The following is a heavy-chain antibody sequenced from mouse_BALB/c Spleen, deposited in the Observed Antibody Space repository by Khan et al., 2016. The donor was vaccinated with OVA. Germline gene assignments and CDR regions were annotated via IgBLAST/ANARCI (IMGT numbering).Heavy chain of an antibody. Sequence: EVQLLETGPGLVKPSQSLSLTCTVTGYSITSDYAWNWIRKFPGNKLEWMVYISSSGSTNYNPALKSRISITRATSKNQFFLQLNSMTTENTATEDGAIDVSRYNYAMDDWGQGTSVTGSS. CDR2: ISSSGST. D-gene: IGHD1-3*01. J-gene: IGHJ4*01. CDR1: GYSITSDYA. CDR3: AIDVSRYNYAMDD. V-gene: IGHV3-2*02.